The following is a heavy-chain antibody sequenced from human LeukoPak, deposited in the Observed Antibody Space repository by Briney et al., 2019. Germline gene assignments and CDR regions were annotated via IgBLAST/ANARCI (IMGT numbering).Heavy chain of an antibody. Sequence: ASVKVSCKASGYTFTSYYMHLVRRAPGQGLEWMGIINPSGGSTSYAQKFQGRVTMTRDTSTSTVYMELSSLRSEDTAVYYCARGGRSSGYYWRFDYWGQGTLVTVSS. J-gene: IGHJ4*02. CDR3: ARGGRSSGYYWRFDY. CDR2: INPSGGST. V-gene: IGHV1-46*01. D-gene: IGHD3-22*01. CDR1: GYTFTSYY.